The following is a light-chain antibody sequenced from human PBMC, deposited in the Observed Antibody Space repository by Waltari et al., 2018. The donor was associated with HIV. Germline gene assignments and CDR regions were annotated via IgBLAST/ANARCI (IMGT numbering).Light chain of an antibody. V-gene: IGKV1-39*01. CDR2: VAS. Sequence: DIQMTQSPSFLSASVGDRVTITCRASQSIDSFLAWYQQIPGEAPRLLIYVASRLQSGVPSRFSGGGSGTEFTLTINSLQPDDFATYFCLQCYTSLRTFGHGTKVDIK. CDR3: LQCYTSLRT. J-gene: IGKJ3*01. CDR1: QSIDSF.